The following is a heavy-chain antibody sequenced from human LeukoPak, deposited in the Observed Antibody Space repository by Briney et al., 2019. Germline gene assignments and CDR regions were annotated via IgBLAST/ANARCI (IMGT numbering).Heavy chain of an antibody. D-gene: IGHD1-14*01. Sequence: GGSLRLSCAASGFTFSSYEMNWVRQAPGKGLEWVSYISSSGSTIYYADSVKGRFTISRDNAKNSLYLQMNSLRAEDTAVYYCARAQNPRGHFDYWGQGTLVTVSS. V-gene: IGHV3-48*03. CDR1: GFTFSSYE. J-gene: IGHJ4*02. CDR2: ISSSGSTI. CDR3: ARAQNPRGHFDY.